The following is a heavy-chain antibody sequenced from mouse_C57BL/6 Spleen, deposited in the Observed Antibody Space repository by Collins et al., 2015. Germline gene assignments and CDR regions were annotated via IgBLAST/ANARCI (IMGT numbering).Heavy chain of an antibody. J-gene: IGHJ2*01. CDR1: GYTFTDYN. D-gene: IGHD2-1*01. Sequence: EVQLQQSGPELVKPGASVKMSCKASGYTFTDYNMHWVKQSHGKNLEWIGYVNPNNGGTTYNQNFKAKATLTVNKSSSTAYMELRSLTSGDSAVYYCARVYSGNSVFDYWGQGTTLTVSS. CDR2: VNPNNGGT. V-gene: IGHV1-22*01. CDR3: ARVYSGNSVFDY.